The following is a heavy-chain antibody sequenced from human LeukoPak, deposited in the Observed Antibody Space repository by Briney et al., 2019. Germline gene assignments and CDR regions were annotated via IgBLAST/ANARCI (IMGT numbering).Heavy chain of an antibody. CDR3: AKDLSYCSSTSCYVGRFDC. Sequence: GGSLRLSCAASGFTFSSYAMSWVRQAPGKGLEWVSTISGSGGSTYYADSVKGRFTISRDNSKNTLYLQMNSPRAEDTAVYYCAKDLSYCSSTSCYVGRFDCWGQGTLVTVSS. J-gene: IGHJ4*02. D-gene: IGHD2-2*01. CDR1: GFTFSSYA. CDR2: ISGSGGST. V-gene: IGHV3-23*01.